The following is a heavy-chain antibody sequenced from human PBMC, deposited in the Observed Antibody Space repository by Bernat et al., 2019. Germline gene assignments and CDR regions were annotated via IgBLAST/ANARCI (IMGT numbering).Heavy chain of an antibody. CDR2: ISWNSGSI. V-gene: IGHV3-9*01. J-gene: IGHJ3*02. Sequence: EVQLVESGGGLVQPGRSLRLSCAASGFTFDDYAMHWVRQAPGKGLEWVSGISWNSGSIGYADSVKGRFTISRDNAKNSLYLQMNSLRAEDTALDYCGKGWIGESILDAFDIWGQGTMVTVSS. CDR1: GFTFDDYA. D-gene: IGHD3-10*01. CDR3: GKGWIGESILDAFDI.